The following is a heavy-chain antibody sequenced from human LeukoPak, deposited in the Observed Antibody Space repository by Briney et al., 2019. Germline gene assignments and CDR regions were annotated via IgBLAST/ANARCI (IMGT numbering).Heavy chain of an antibody. Sequence: PSETLSLTCTVSGGSISSSSYYWGWIRQPPGKGLEWIGSIYYSGSTYYNPSLKSRLTISVDTSKNEFSLKLSSVTAADTAVYYCARRSSGWYRPYYFDYWGQGTLVTVSS. CDR2: IYYSGST. D-gene: IGHD6-19*01. CDR3: ARRSSGWYRPYYFDY. CDR1: GGSISSSSYY. J-gene: IGHJ4*02. V-gene: IGHV4-39*07.